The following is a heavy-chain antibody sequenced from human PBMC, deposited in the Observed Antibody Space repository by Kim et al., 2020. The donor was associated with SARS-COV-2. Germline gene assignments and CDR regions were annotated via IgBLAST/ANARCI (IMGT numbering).Heavy chain of an antibody. Sequence: SETLSLTCAVYGGSFSGYYWSWIRQPPGKGLEWIGEINHSGSTNYNPSLKSRVTISVDTSKNQFSLKLSSVTAADTAVYYCARAPRYQLLAPNNWFDPWGQGTLVTVSS. CDR1: GGSFSGYY. V-gene: IGHV4-34*01. D-gene: IGHD2-2*01. CDR3: ARAPRYQLLAPNNWFDP. CDR2: INHSGST. J-gene: IGHJ5*02.